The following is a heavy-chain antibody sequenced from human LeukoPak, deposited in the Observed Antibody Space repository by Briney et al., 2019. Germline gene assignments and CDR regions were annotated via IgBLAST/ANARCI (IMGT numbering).Heavy chain of an antibody. J-gene: IGHJ4*02. CDR2: IYYSGST. V-gene: IGHV4-59*01. CDR1: GGSISSYY. D-gene: IGHD1-26*01. CDR3: ARGTWELLYGGNFDY. Sequence: SETLSLTCSVSGGSISSYYWSWIRQPPGKGLEWIGYIYYSGSTNYNPSLKSRVTISVDTSKNQFSLKLSSVTAADTAVYYCARGTWELLYGGNFDYWGQGTLVTVSS.